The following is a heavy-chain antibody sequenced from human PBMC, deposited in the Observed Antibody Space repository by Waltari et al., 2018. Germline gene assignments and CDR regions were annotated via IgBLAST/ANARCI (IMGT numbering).Heavy chain of an antibody. V-gene: IGHV4-34*01. CDR3: ARRGYCGIDCYSNYFDF. Sequence: QVLLQQWGAGLLKPSETLSLTCAVYGGSFNFYYWSWIRQPPGEGLEWIGEITHSGSTNYNPSLKSRVSISVDPPNNQFSLKLTSVTAADTAAYYCARRGYCGIDCYSNYFDFWGQGTLVTVSS. CDR1: GGSFNFYY. J-gene: IGHJ4*02. CDR2: ITHSGST. D-gene: IGHD2-21*01.